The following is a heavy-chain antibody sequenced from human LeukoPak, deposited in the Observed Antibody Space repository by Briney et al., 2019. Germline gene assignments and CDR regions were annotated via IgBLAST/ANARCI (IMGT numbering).Heavy chain of an antibody. V-gene: IGHV3-33*01. CDR1: GFTFSSYG. CDR2: IWYDGSNK. D-gene: IGHD2-8*01. CDR3: ARDCTNGVCYGTDFDY. Sequence: PGGSLRLSCAASGFTFSSYGMHWVRQAPGKGLEGVAVIWYDGSNKYSADSVKGRFTISRDNSKNTLYLQMNSLRAEDTAVYYCARDCTNGVCYGTDFDYWGQGTLVTVSS. J-gene: IGHJ4*02.